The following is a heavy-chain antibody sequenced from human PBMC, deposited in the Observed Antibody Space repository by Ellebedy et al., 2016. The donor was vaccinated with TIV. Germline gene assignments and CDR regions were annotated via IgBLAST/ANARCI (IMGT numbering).Heavy chain of an antibody. CDR3: ARDRAYGDYDY. CDR1: GYTFTSYG. D-gene: IGHD4-17*01. Sequence: ASVKVSXXASGYTFTSYGISWVRKAPGQGLEWVGWISADNDETKYAQKVQGRVTMTTERSTSLAYMELRSLRSDDTAVYYCARDRAYGDYDYWGQGTLVTVSS. V-gene: IGHV1-18*04. J-gene: IGHJ4*02. CDR2: ISADNDET.